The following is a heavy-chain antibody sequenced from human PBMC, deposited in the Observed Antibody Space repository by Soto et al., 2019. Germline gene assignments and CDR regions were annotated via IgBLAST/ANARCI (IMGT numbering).Heavy chain of an antibody. CDR3: ASSGYCSSTSCYSYYYYGMDV. CDR2: IHFSGNT. CDR1: GDSISSNTYS. D-gene: IGHD2-2*02. Sequence: SETLSLTCTVSGDSISSNTYSWGWIRQPPGKGLEYIGTIHFSGNTYYNPSLNSRVTISVDTSKNQFSLKLSSVTAADTAVYYCASSGYCSSTSCYSYYYYGMDVWGQGTTVTVSS. J-gene: IGHJ6*02. V-gene: IGHV4-39*07.